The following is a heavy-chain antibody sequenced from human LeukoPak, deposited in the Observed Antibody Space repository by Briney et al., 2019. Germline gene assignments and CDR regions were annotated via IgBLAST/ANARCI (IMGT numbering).Heavy chain of an antibody. D-gene: IGHD6-25*01. CDR1: GFTFSNAW. J-gene: IGHJ4*02. CDR3: TTVGSAWNFDY. V-gene: IGHV3-15*01. CDR2: IKSKRDGGTI. Sequence: GGPLRLSCAASGFTFSNAWMTWVRQAPGKGLEWVGRIKSKRDGGTIDYAAPVKGRFTISRDDSKDTLYLQMNNLKIEDAAVYYCTTVGSAWNFDYWGQGTLVTVSS.